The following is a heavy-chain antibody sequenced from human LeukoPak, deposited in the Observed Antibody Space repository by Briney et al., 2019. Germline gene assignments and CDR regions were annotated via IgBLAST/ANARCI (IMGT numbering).Heavy chain of an antibody. CDR2: IFFAGST. J-gene: IGHJ4*02. CDR3: ASGERGYSYGPLDY. CDR1: GGSISSSSYY. D-gene: IGHD5-18*01. V-gene: IGHV4-61*05. Sequence: PSETLSLTCTVSGGSISSSSYYWGWIRQPPGKGLEWIGYIFFAGSTTYNPSLKSRVTISIDTSKNQLSLKLNSVTAADTAMYYCASGERGYSYGPLDYWGQGTLVTVSS.